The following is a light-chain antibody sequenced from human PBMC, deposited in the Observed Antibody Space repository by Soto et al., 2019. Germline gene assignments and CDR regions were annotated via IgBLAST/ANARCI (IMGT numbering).Light chain of an antibody. J-gene: IGKJ1*01. CDR1: QSVSSY. CDR3: QHRRNWPWT. CDR2: DAS. V-gene: IGKV3-11*01. Sequence: DIVLTQSPVTLSLSPGERATLSCRASQSVSSYLAWYQQKPGQAPRLLIYDASNRATGIPARFSGSGSGTAFTLTISGLETEDFAIYYCQHRRNWPWTFGQGTKVEIK.